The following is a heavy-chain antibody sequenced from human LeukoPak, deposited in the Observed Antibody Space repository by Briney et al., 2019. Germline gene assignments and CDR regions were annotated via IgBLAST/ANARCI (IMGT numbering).Heavy chain of an antibody. CDR3: ATGNHHYGDQTTVGDY. CDR1: GYTLTELS. D-gene: IGHD4-17*01. CDR2: FDPEDGET. Sequence: EASVNVSCKVSGYTLTELSMHWVRQAPGKGLEWMGGFDPEDGETIYAQKFQGRVTMTEDTSTDTAYMELSSLRSEDTAVYYCATGNHHYGDQTTVGDYWGQGTLVTVSS. J-gene: IGHJ4*02. V-gene: IGHV1-24*01.